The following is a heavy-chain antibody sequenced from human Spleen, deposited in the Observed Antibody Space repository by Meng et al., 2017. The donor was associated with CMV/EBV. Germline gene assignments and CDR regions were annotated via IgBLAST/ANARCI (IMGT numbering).Heavy chain of an antibody. Sequence: GESLKISCAASGFTFSSYGMHWVRQAPGKGLEWVAFIRYDGSNKYYADSVKGRFTISRDNSKNTLYLQMNSLRAEDTAVYYCAGDGWLQSERFDYWGQGTLVTVSS. V-gene: IGHV3-30*02. CDR1: GFTFSSYG. D-gene: IGHD5-24*01. CDR2: IRYDGSNK. J-gene: IGHJ4*02. CDR3: AGDGWLQSERFDY.